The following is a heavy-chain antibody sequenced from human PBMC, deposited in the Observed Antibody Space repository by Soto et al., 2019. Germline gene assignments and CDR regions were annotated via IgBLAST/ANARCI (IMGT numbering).Heavy chain of an antibody. CDR1: GYTFTSYA. CDR3: ARGILLGGMDV. J-gene: IGHJ6*02. CDR2: INAGNGNT. D-gene: IGHD7-27*01. V-gene: IGHV1-3*01. Sequence: QVQLVQSGAEVKKPGASVKVSCKASGYTFTSYAMHWVLQAPGQRLEWRGWINAGNGNTKYSQKFQGRVTITRDTSASTAYMDLSSLRSEDTAVYYCARGILLGGMDVWGQGTTVTVSS.